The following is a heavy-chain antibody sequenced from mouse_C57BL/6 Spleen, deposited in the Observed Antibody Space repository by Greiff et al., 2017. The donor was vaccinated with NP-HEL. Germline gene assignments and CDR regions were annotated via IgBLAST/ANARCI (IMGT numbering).Heavy chain of an antibody. CDR3: ARNYGTSSYLDY. CDR2: ISSGGSYT. V-gene: IGHV5-6*01. D-gene: IGHD1-1*01. J-gene: IGHJ2*01. Sequence: EVMLVESGGDLVKPGGSLKLSCAASGFTFSSYGMSWVRQTPDKRLEWVATISSGGSYTYYPDSVKGRFTISRDNAKNTLYLQMSSLKSEDTAMYYCARNYGTSSYLDYWGQGTTLTVSS. CDR1: GFTFSSYG.